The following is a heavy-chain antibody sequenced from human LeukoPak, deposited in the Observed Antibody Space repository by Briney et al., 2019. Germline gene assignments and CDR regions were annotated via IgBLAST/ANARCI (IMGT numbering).Heavy chain of an antibody. V-gene: IGHV4-4*07. Sequence: SETLSLTCTVSGGSISSYYWSWIRQPPGKGLEWIGRIYTSGSTNYNPSLKSRVTMSVDTSKNQFSLKLSSVTAADTAVYYCARAVKDYYDSSGPYYYYYGMDVWGQGTTVTVSS. J-gene: IGHJ6*02. CDR3: ARAVKDYYDSSGPYYYYYGMDV. CDR2: IYTSGST. CDR1: GGSISSYY. D-gene: IGHD3-22*01.